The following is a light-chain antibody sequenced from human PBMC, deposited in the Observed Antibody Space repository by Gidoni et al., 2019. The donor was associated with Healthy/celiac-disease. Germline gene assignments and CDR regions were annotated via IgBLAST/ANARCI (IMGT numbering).Light chain of an antibody. V-gene: IGLV2-11*01. Sequence: QSALTQPRSVSGSPGQSVTISCPGTSSDVGGYNYVSWYQQHPGKAPKLMIYDVSKRPSGVPDRFSGSKSGSTASLTISGLQAEDEADYYCCSYAGSYTFGVFGGGTKLTVL. CDR3: CSYAGSYTFGV. CDR2: DVS. J-gene: IGLJ2*01. CDR1: SSDVGGYNY.